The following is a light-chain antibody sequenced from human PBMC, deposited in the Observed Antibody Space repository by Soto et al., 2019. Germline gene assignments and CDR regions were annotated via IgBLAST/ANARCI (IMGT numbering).Light chain of an antibody. CDR2: DAS. J-gene: IGKJ1*01. Sequence: IQMTQPPSTLSASVGYSFTITCRASQSITIWLEWYQQKXGKAPKLLIYDASSLEGGVPSRFRGSGSGTEFTLTISGLQPDDFETYYCQQYNSFSWTFGQGTKVDIK. CDR1: QSITIW. V-gene: IGKV1-5*01. CDR3: QQYNSFSWT.